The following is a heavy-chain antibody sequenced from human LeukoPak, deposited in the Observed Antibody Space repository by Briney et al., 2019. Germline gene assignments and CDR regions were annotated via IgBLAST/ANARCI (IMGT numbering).Heavy chain of an antibody. CDR3: ARRRRRVGHWFDP. V-gene: IGHV5-51*01. D-gene: IGHD2-15*01. J-gene: IGHJ5*02. Sequence: GESLKISCKGSGYSFTSYWIGWVRQMRGKGLVWMGIIYPGDSDTRYSPSFQGQVTISADKSISTAYLQWSSLKASDTAMYYCARRRRRVGHWFDPWGQGTLVTVSS. CDR2: IYPGDSDT. CDR1: GYSFTSYW.